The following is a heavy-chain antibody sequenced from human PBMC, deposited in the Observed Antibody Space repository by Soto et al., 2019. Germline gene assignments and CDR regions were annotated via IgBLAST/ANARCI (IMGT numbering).Heavy chain of an antibody. CDR1: WYTFTGYY. V-gene: IGHV1-2*02. Sequence: SGKVCFKAAWYTFTGYYMHWVRQAPRQGLEWMGWINPNSGVTNYAQNFQGRVTMTRDTSISTAYMELSRLRSDDTAVYYCARVVVVPAAKRTHWFDPWGRGPLVTVSS. J-gene: IGHJ5*02. D-gene: IGHD2-2*01. CDR2: INPNSGVT. CDR3: ARVVVVPAAKRTHWFDP.